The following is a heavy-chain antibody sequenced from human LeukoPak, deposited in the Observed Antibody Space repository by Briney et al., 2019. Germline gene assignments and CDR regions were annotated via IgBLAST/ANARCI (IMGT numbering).Heavy chain of an antibody. V-gene: IGHV3-23*01. CDR1: GFTFSSYA. CDR2: ISGSGGST. J-gene: IGHJ4*02. D-gene: IGHD1-26*01. Sequence: GGSLRLSCAASGFTFSSYAMSWVRQAPGKGLEWVSGISGSGGSTDYADSVKGRFTISRDNAKNTLLLQMNSLRAEDTAVYYCVRDGVGAPPFDYWGQGVLVTVSS. CDR3: VRDGVGAPPFDY.